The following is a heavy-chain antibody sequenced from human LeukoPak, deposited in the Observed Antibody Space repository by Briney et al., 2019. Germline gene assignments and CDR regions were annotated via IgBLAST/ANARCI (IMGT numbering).Heavy chain of an antibody. J-gene: IGHJ4*02. V-gene: IGHV4-39*01. CDR1: GDSISNGAYY. D-gene: IGHD6-19*01. CDR3: VRLRDRSTGWPFDC. Sequence: PSETLSLTCTISGDSISNGAYYWGWIRQPPGKGLEWIANVYLTGTAYYNPSLRSRLTLSVDTSKNQCSVRLNSVTAADTAVYYCVRLRDRSTGWPFDCWGQGTLVTVSS. CDR2: VYLTGTA.